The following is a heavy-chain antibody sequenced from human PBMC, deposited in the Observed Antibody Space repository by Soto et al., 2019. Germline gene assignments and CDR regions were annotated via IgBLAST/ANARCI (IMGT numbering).Heavy chain of an antibody. Sequence: SETLSLTCTVSAGSISSGGYYWSWIRQHPGKGLEWIGYIYYSGSTYYNPSLKSRVTISVDTSKNQFSLKLSSVTAAGTAGYYCGRAPTYDSSVLFWGQGTLVTVSS. CDR3: GRAPTYDSSVLF. J-gene: IGHJ4*02. D-gene: IGHD3-22*01. CDR1: AGSISSGGYY. CDR2: IYYSGST. V-gene: IGHV4-31*03.